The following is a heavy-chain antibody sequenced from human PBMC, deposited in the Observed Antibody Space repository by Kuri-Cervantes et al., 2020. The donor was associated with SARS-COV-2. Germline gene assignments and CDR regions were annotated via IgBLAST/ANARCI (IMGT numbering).Heavy chain of an antibody. CDR3: ARDRIPLIPGGMDV. CDR1: GFTFSSYS. V-gene: IGHV3-21*01. CDR2: ISSSSSYI. J-gene: IGHJ6*02. D-gene: IGHD1-14*01. Sequence: GESLKISCAASGFTFSSYSMNWVRQAPGKGLEWVSSISSSSSYIYYAASVKGRFTISRDNAKNSLYLQMNSLRAEDTAVYYCARDRIPLIPGGMDVWGQGTTVTVSS.